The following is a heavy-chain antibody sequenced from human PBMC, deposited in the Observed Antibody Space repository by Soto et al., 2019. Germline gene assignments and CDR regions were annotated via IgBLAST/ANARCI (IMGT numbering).Heavy chain of an antibody. CDR2: IYYSGST. V-gene: IGHV4-30-4*01. J-gene: IGHJ4*02. CDR1: GGSISSGDYY. CDR3: ARSRGLLLRYFDWSLMY. Sequence: TLSLTCTVSGGSISSGDYYWSWIRQPPGKGLEWIGYIYYSGSTYYNPSLKSRVTISVDTSKNQFSLKLSSVTAADTAVYYCARSRGLLLRYFDWSLMYWGQGTLVTVSS. D-gene: IGHD3-9*01.